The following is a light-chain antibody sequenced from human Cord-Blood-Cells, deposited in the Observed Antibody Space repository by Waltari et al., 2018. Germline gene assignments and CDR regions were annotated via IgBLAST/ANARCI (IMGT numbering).Light chain of an antibody. J-gene: IGLJ3*02. CDR3: CSYAGSSTWV. CDR2: EGS. Sequence: QSALTQPASVSGSPGQSIPLSCTGTSSDVGSYNLFSWYQHHPGKAPKLMIYEGSKRPSGVSNRFSGSKSGNTASLTISGLQAEDEADYYCCSYAGSSTWVFGGGTKLTVL. CDR1: SSDVGSYNL. V-gene: IGLV2-23*01.